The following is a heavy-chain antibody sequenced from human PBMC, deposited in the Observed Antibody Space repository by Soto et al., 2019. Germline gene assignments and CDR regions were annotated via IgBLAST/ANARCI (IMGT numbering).Heavy chain of an antibody. CDR2: INAGSGNT. CDR1: GYTFISYA. J-gene: IGHJ4*02. D-gene: IGHD1-26*01. V-gene: IGHV1-3*01. CDR3: ARWNSGFDY. Sequence: GASVKVSCKASGYTFISYAMHWVRQAPGQRLEWMGWINAGSGNTKYSQEFQGRVTITRDTSASTAYMELSSLRSEDTAVYYCARWNSGFDYWGRGTLVTVSS.